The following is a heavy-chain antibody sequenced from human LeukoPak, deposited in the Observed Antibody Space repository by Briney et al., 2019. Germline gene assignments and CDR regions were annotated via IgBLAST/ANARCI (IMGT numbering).Heavy chain of an antibody. CDR2: IWYDGSNK. CDR1: GFTFIGYA. CDR3: AREGATVTTRGQFDY. V-gene: IGHV3-33*08. J-gene: IGHJ4*02. D-gene: IGHD4-17*01. Sequence: PGGSLRLSCAASGFTFIGYAMNWVRQAPGKGLEWVAVIWYDGSNKYYADSVKGRFTISRDNSKNTLYLQMNSLRAEDTAVYYCAREGATVTTRGQFDYWGQGTLVTVSS.